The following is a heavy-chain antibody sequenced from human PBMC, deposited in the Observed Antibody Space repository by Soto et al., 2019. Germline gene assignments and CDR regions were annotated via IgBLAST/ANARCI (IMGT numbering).Heavy chain of an antibody. J-gene: IGHJ4*02. CDR1: GFTFSAYG. CDR2: IYSGGST. V-gene: IGHV3-66*01. D-gene: IGHD6-6*01. CDR3: ASGGSSLNFDS. Sequence: GGSLRLSCAASGFTFSAYGIYWVRQAPGKGLEWVSVIYSGGSTYYADSVKGRFTISRDNSKNTLYLQMNSLRAEDTAVYYCASGGSSLNFDSWGQGTLVTVSS.